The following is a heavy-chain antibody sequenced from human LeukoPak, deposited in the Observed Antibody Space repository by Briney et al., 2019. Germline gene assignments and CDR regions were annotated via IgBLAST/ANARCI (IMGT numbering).Heavy chain of an antibody. CDR1: GFTLRNFG. CDR2: IREDGSDT. J-gene: IGHJ4*02. Sequence: GSLRLSCAVSGFTLRNFGMHWVRQAPGKGLEWVAFIREDGSDTHYADSVRGRFTISRDTSKNMVVLQMDSLRAEDTAVYYCARDQGRWWDYYFAYCGQGTLVTVSS. CDR3: ARDQGRWWDYYFAY. D-gene: IGHD2-8*02. V-gene: IGHV3-30*02.